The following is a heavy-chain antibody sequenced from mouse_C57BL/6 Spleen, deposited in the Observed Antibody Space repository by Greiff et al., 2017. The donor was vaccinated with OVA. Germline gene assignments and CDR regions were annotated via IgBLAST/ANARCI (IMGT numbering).Heavy chain of an antibody. V-gene: IGHV1-47*01. J-gene: IGHJ2*01. CDR3: AMALWDRYFDY. Sequence: QVQLQQSGAELVKPGASVKMSCKASGYTFTTYPIEWMKQNHGKSLEWIGNFHPYNDDTKYNEKFKGKATLTVDKSSSTVYLELNRFTSDDSAVYDCAMALWDRYFDYWGQGTTLTVSS. CDR2: FHPYNDDT. CDR1: GYTFTTYP. D-gene: IGHD4-1*01.